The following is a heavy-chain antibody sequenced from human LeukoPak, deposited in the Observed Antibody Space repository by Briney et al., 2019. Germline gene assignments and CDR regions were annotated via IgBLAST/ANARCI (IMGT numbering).Heavy chain of an antibody. CDR1: GFTFSDYY. CDR3: ARDLGASSGWLDY. Sequence: GGSLRLSCVASGFTFSDYYMSWIRKAPGKGLEWVSYISSSGSTIYYADSMKGRSTISRDNAKNSLYLQMNSLRAEDTAMYYCARDLGASSGWLDYWGQGTLVTVSS. D-gene: IGHD6-19*01. V-gene: IGHV3-11*04. CDR2: ISSSGSTI. J-gene: IGHJ4*02.